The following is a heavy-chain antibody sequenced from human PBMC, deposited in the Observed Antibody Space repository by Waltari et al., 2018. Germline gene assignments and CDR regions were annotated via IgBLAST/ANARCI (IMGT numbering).Heavy chain of an antibody. CDR3: ARDGGPSDYSYFDY. J-gene: IGHJ4*02. CDR1: GFTFSDHH. CDR2: IRNKRRGYTT. D-gene: IGHD3-22*01. V-gene: IGHV3-72*01. Sequence: EVHLVESGGGLVQPGGSLRLSCAASGFTFSDHHFDWFRQAPGKGWEWIARIRNKRRGYTTEYAASVNGRFTISRDNSQNPVSLQMNSLNTEDTAVYYCARDGGPSDYSYFDYWGQGTLVTVSS.